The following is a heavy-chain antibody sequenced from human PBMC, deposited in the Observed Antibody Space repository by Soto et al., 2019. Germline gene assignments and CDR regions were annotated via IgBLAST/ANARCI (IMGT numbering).Heavy chain of an antibody. CDR3: AKFHGEVYHHYYGMDV. J-gene: IGHJ6*02. V-gene: IGHV3-23*01. CDR2: VSVSGHDT. CDR1: GFTFSNYA. Sequence: GGSLRLSCTASGFTFSNYAFTWVRQAPGKGLEWVSTVSVSGHDTYYADSVKGRFTISRDNSRDTLYLEMNSLSAEDTAVYYGAKFHGEVYHHYYGMDVGGQGPTATVSS.